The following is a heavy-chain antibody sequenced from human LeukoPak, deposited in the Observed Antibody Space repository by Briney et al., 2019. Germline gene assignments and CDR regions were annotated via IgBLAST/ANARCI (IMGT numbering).Heavy chain of an antibody. Sequence: PGGSLRLSCAASGFTFSNYGMSWVRQAPGKGLEWVSAISGSGGSASYADSVKGRFTISRDNSKNTLYLQVNSLRAEDTAVYYCARRSFEGFDYWGQGTLVTVSS. CDR2: ISGSGGSA. V-gene: IGHV3-23*01. CDR3: ARRSFEGFDY. J-gene: IGHJ4*02. D-gene: IGHD3-9*01. CDR1: GFTFSNYG.